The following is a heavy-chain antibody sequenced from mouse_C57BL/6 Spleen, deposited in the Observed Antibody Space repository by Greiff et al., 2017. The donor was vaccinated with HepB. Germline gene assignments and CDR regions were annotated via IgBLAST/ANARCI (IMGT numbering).Heavy chain of an antibody. CDR3: ARHTILQYFDY. J-gene: IGHJ2*01. D-gene: IGHD1-1*01. CDR2: ISSGGSYT. CDR1: GFTFSSYG. V-gene: IGHV5-6*01. Sequence: EVQLQESGGDLVKPGGSLKLSCAASGFTFSSYGMSWVRQTPDKRLEWVATISSGGSYTYYPDSVKGRFTISRDNAKNTLYLQMSSLKSEDTAMYYCARHTILQYFDYWGQGTTLTVSS.